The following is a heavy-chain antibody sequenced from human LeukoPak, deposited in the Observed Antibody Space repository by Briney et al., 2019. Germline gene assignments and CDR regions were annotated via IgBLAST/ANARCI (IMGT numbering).Heavy chain of an antibody. CDR1: GFTFSDYY. D-gene: IGHD3-3*01. CDR3: ARSYDFWSGHLATFFDY. Sequence: GGSLRLSCAASGFTFSDYYMSWIRQAPGKGLEWVSYISSSGSTIYYADSVKGRFTISRDNAKNSLYLQMNSLRAEDTAVYYCARSYDFWSGHLATFFDYWGQGTLVTVSS. J-gene: IGHJ4*02. CDR2: ISSSGSTI. V-gene: IGHV3-11*01.